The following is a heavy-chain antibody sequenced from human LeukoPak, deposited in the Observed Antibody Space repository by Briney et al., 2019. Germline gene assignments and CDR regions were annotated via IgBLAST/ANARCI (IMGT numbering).Heavy chain of an antibody. CDR1: GGSISRSWY. V-gene: IGHV4-39*07. J-gene: IGHJ4*02. Sequence: SETLSLTCTVSGGSISRSWYWGWIRQPPGKGLEWIGSIYYSGRTYYNPSLKSRVTISVDTSKNQFSLKLSSVTAADTAVYYCARDRGVGYFDYWGQGTLVTVSS. CDR3: ARDRGVGYFDY. CDR2: IYYSGRT.